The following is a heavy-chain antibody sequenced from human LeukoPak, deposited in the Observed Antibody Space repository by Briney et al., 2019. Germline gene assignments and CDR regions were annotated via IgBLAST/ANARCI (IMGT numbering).Heavy chain of an antibody. J-gene: IGHJ4*02. V-gene: IGHV4-61*10. CDR1: GGSISSGSYY. Sequence: PSQTLSLTCTVSGGSISSGSYYWSWIRQPAGKGLEWIGYLYYSGSTNYNPSLKSRVTTSVDTSKNQFSLKLSSVTAADTAVYYCARVVLRYFEWLLIPDYFDYWGQGTLVTVSS. D-gene: IGHD3-9*01. CDR2: LYYSGST. CDR3: ARVVLRYFEWLLIPDYFDY.